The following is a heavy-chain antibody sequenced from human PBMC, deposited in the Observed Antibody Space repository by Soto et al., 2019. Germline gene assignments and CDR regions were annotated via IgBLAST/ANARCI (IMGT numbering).Heavy chain of an antibody. CDR1: GLAITSYV. J-gene: IGHJ5*02. Sequence: GAPAEVSSKDCGLAITSYVISWLLHDTRQRLEWMGWISAYNGNTNYAQKLQGRVTMTTDTSTSTAYMELRSLRSDDTAVYYCARDRSRALRFLEWRTPSDNWFEPWGQGTLVTVSS. V-gene: IGHV1-18*01. D-gene: IGHD3-3*01. CDR3: ARDRSRALRFLEWRTPSDNWFEP. CDR2: ISAYNGNT.